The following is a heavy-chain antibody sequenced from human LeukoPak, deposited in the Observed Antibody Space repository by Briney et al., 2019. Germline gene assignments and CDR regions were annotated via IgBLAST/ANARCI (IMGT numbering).Heavy chain of an antibody. J-gene: IGHJ3*02. CDR2: ISSSGSTI. CDR3: ARVDEADAFDI. V-gene: IGHV3-11*01. Sequence: GGSLRLSCAASGFTFSDYYMSWIRQAPGKGLEWVSYISSSGSTIHYADSVKGRFTISRDNAKNSLYLQMNSLRAEDTAVYYCARVDEADAFDIWGQGTMVTVSS. CDR1: GFTFSDYY.